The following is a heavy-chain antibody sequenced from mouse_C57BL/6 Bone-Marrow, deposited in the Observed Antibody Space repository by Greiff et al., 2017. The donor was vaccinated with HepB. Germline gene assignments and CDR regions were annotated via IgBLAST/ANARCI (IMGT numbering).Heavy chain of an antibody. J-gene: IGHJ3*01. CDR2: ISSGSSTI. D-gene: IGHD3-2*02. V-gene: IGHV5-17*01. CDR3: ARTAQATGAWFAY. Sequence: EVQLVESGGGLVKPGGSLKLSCAASGFTFSDYGMHWVRQAPEKGLEWVAYISSGSSTIYYADTVKGRFTISRDNAKNTLFLQMTSLRSEDTAMYYCARTAQATGAWFAYWGQGTLVTVSA. CDR1: GFTFSDYG.